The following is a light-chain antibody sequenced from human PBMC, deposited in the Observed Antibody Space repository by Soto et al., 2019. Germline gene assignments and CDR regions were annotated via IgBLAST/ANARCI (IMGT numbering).Light chain of an antibody. Sequence: DIQMAQSPSSLSASIGDRVTITCRASQGISEYLAWYQQGPGNAPNLLIYGASILQSGVPSRYSGSGSGTHFTLTISSLQPEDVATYYCHRYNSIPRTFGQGTTVEIK. CDR2: GAS. CDR1: QGISEY. V-gene: IGKV1-27*01. J-gene: IGKJ1*01. CDR3: HRYNSIPRT.